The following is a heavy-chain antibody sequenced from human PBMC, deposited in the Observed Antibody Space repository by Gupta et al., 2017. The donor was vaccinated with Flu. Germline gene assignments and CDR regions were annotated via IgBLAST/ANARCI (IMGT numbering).Heavy chain of an antibody. Sequence: EVQLVESGGGLVQPGRSLRLSCAASGFTFDDYAMHWVRQAPGKGLEGVSGISWNSGSIGYADAVNGRFTISRDNAKNSLYLQMNSMSAEATALYYCAKDIGYDILTGHFDYWGQGTLVTVSS. D-gene: IGHD3-9*01. CDR3: AKDIGYDILTGHFDY. CDR1: GFTFDDYA. J-gene: IGHJ4*02. V-gene: IGHV3-9*01. CDR2: ISWNSGSI.